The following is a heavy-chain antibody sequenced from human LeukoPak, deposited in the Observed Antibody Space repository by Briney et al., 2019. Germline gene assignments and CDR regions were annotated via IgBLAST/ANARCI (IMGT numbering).Heavy chain of an antibody. J-gene: IGHJ6*02. D-gene: IGHD3-3*01. V-gene: IGHV4-30-4*01. CDR3: ARDPISIFGVSYYYGMDV. CDR2: IYYSGNT. Sequence: SETLSLTCTVSGGSISSGDYYWSWIRQPPGKGLEWIGYIYYSGNTYYNPSLKSRVTISVDTSKNQFSLKLSSVTAADTAVYYCARDPISIFGVSYYYGMDVWGQGTTVTVSS. CDR1: GGSISSGDYY.